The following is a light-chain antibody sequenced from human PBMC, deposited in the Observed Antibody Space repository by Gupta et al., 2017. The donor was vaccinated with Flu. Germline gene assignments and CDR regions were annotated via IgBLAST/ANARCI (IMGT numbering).Light chain of an antibody. V-gene: IGKV2-28*01. CDR2: LGS. CDR1: QSLLHSNGYNY. Sequence: DIVMIQSPLSLRVTPGEPASISCRSSQSLLHSNGYNYLDWYLQKPGQSPQLLIYLGSNRASGVPDRFSGSGSGTDFTLKISRVEAEDVGVYYCMQALQTPRFGPGTKVDIK. CDR3: MQALQTPR. J-gene: IGKJ3*01.